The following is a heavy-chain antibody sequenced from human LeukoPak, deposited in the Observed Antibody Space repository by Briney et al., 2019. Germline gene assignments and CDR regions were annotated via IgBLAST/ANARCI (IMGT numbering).Heavy chain of an antibody. J-gene: IGHJ5*02. CDR1: GYTFTGYY. CDR3: ATDSTGSSWYRDWFDP. CDR2: FDPEDGET. Sequence: ASVKVSCKASGYTFTGYYMHWVRQAPGKGLEWMGGFDPEDGETIYAQKFQGRVTMTEDTSTDTAYMELSSLRSEDTAVYYCATDSTGSSWYRDWFDPWGQGTLVFVSS. D-gene: IGHD6-13*01. V-gene: IGHV1-24*01.